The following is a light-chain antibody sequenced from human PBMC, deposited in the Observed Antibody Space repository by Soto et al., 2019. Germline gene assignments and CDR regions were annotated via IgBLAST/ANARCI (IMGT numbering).Light chain of an antibody. CDR2: SNH. J-gene: IGLJ2*01. CDR1: SSNIGSNT. V-gene: IGLV1-44*01. Sequence: QSVLTQPPSASGTPGQTVTISCSGSSSNIGSNTVNWYQQLPGTAPKLLIYSNHQRPSGVPDGFSGSKSGTSASLAISGLQSEDEADYYCAAWDDSLNGVVFGGGTKVTVL. CDR3: AAWDDSLNGVV.